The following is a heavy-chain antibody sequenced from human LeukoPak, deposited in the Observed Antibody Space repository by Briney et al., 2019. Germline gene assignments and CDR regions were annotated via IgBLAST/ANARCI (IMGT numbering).Heavy chain of an antibody. D-gene: IGHD2-8*01. CDR3: VRDLRHCVNGVCGA. J-gene: IGHJ5*02. CDR1: GFTLSSDW. V-gene: IGHV3-74*01. CDR2: INREGTNT. Sequence: GGSLRLSCAASGFTLSSDWMAWVRQPPGKGLVCVSRINREGTNTIYADSVKGRFTISRDNAKNTLYLQMNSLIPEDTAVYYCVRDLRHCVNGVCGAWGQGTRVTVSS.